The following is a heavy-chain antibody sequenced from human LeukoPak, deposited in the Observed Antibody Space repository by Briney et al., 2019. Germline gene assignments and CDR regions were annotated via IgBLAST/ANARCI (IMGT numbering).Heavy chain of an antibody. J-gene: IGHJ4*02. CDR3: ARVQSDYDFWSGYYKYLDY. D-gene: IGHD3-3*01. CDR1: GCTFSCYE. CDR2: ICSTGSTI. Sequence: GGSLRLSCAASGCTFSCYEMNWVRQAPGKGLEWVSYICSTGSTIYYADSVKGRFTISRDNAKNSLYLQMNSLRAEDTAVYYCARVQSDYDFWSGYYKYLDYWGQGTLVTVSS. V-gene: IGHV3-48*03.